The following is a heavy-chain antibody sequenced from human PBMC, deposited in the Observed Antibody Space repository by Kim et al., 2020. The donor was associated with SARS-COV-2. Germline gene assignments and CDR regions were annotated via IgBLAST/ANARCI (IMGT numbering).Heavy chain of an antibody. CDR3: AKAVMSGKPYFDY. V-gene: IGHV3-23*01. Sequence: YADSVKGRFTISRDNSKNTLYLQMNSLRAEDTAVYFCAKAVMSGKPYFDYWGQGTLVTISS. J-gene: IGHJ4*02. D-gene: IGHD2-21*01.